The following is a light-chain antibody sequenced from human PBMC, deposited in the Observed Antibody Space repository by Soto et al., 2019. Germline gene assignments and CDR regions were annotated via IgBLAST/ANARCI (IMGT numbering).Light chain of an antibody. Sequence: EIVLTQSPGTLSLSPGERATLSCRASQSVSNNYLAWYQQKPDQAPRLLIYGASNRATGIPDRFSGSGSGTDFTLTISRLEPEDFAVYYCQRYGSSGTFGQGTKVDIK. CDR1: QSVSNNY. J-gene: IGKJ1*01. V-gene: IGKV3-20*01. CDR2: GAS. CDR3: QRYGSSGT.